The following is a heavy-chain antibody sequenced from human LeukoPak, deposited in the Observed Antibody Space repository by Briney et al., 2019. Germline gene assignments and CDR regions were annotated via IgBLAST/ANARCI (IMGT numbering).Heavy chain of an antibody. D-gene: IGHD6-13*01. CDR3: ARFRIATTATEDFDY. Sequence: ASVKVSCKASGYTFTTYGFSWVRQAPGQGLEWMGWISAFNGNTEYAQKLQGRVTMTTDTSTSTAYMELRSLRSDDTAVYYCARFRIATTATEDFDYWGQGTLVTVSS. CDR2: ISAFNGNT. V-gene: IGHV1-18*01. CDR1: GYTFTTYG. J-gene: IGHJ4*02.